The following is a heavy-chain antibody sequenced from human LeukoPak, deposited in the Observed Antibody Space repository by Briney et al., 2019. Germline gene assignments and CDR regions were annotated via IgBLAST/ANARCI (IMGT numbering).Heavy chain of an antibody. D-gene: IGHD6-6*01. Sequence: GASVKVSCKASGYTFTSYGISWVRQAPGQGLEWMGWISAYNGNTNYPQKLQGRVTMTTDTSTSTAYMELRSLRSDDTAVYYCARDTPIQFSSSSHYYYGMDVWGQGTTVTVSS. CDR3: ARDTPIQFSSSSHYYYGMDV. CDR2: ISAYNGNT. J-gene: IGHJ6*02. CDR1: GYTFTSYG. V-gene: IGHV1-18*01.